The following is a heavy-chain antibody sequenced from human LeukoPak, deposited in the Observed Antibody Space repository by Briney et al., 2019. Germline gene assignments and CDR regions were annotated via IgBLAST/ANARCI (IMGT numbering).Heavy chain of an antibody. Sequence: PSETLSLTCTVSGGSISSSSYYWGWIRQPPGKGLEWIGSIYYSGDTTYNPSLKSRITISVDTSKNQFSLKLSSVTAADTAIYYCARRSHYSSSSGINYWGQGTLVPVSS. D-gene: IGHD6-6*01. CDR3: ARRSHYSSSSGINY. CDR2: IYYSGDT. V-gene: IGHV4-39*07. J-gene: IGHJ4*02. CDR1: GGSISSSSYY.